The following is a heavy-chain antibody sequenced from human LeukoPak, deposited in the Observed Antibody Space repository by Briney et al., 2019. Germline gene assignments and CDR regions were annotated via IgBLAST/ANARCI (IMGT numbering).Heavy chain of an antibody. J-gene: IGHJ6*02. D-gene: IGHD4-17*01. V-gene: IGHV3-23*01. CDR2: ISGSGGGGST. Sequence: GGSLRLSCAASGFTFSAYAMSWVRQAPGKGLEWVSVISGSGGGGSTYTADSVSGRFIISRDNSKNTLYLQMNSLRAEDTAVYYCAKDQSHGVPYGMDVWGQGTTDTVSS. CDR3: AKDQSHGVPYGMDV. CDR1: GFTFSAYA.